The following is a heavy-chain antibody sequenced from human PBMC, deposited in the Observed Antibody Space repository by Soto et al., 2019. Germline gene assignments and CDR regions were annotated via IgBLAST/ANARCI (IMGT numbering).Heavy chain of an antibody. V-gene: IGHV3-30-3*01. CDR2: MSYVGSNK. Sequence: QVQLVESGGGVVQPGRSLRLSCAASGFTFSSYAMHWVRRAPGKGLEWMAVMSYVGSNKYYADSVKGRFTISRDNSKNTLYLQMNSLRPEDTALYYCARDGGAYWGQGTLVIVSS. D-gene: IGHD3-16*01. J-gene: IGHJ4*02. CDR3: ARDGGAY. CDR1: GFTFSSYA.